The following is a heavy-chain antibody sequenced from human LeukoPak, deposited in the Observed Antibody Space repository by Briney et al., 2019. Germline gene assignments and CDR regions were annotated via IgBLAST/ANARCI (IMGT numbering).Heavy chain of an antibody. J-gene: IGHJ4*02. D-gene: IGHD3-10*01. Sequence: GGSLRLSCAASGFTFSSYAMSWVRQAPGKGLEWVAIIKLDEIEKYYVDSVKGRFTISRDNAKSSLSLQMNSLRAEDTAVYYCAGGRGDFWGQGTLVTVSS. CDR1: GFTFSSYA. V-gene: IGHV3-7*01. CDR3: AGGRGDF. CDR2: IKLDEIEK.